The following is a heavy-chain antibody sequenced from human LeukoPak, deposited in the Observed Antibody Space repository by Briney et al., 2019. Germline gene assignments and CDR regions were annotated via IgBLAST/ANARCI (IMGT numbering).Heavy chain of an antibody. CDR2: INPNSGGT. J-gene: IGHJ4*02. D-gene: IGHD2-2*01. Sequence: ASVKVSCKASGYTFTGYYMHWVRQAPGQGLEWMGWINPNSGGTNYAQKFQGRVTMTRDTSISTAYMELSRLRSDDTAVYYCAVYCSSTNCRNSYFDYWGQGTLVTVSS. V-gene: IGHV1-2*02. CDR3: AVYCSSTNCRNSYFDY. CDR1: GYTFTGYY.